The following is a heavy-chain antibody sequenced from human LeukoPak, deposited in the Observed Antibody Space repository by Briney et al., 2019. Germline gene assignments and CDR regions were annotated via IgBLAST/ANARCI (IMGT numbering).Heavy chain of an antibody. CDR2: INHSGST. Sequence: PSETLSLTCAVYGGSFSGYYWSWIRQPPGKGLEWIGEINHSGSTNYNPSLKSRVTISVDTSKNQFSLKLSSVTAADTAVYYCATLWAGVWGQGTTVTVSS. J-gene: IGHJ6*02. CDR3: ATLWAGV. CDR1: GGSFSGYY. V-gene: IGHV4-34*01. D-gene: IGHD3-10*01.